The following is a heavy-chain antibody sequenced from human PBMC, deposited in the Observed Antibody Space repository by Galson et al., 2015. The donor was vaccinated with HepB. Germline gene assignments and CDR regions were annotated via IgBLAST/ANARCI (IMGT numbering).Heavy chain of an antibody. V-gene: IGHV3-7*03. CDR2: IKQDGSEQ. Sequence: SLRLSCAASGFTVSSNYMSWVRQAPGEGLEWVANIKQDGSEQYYVGSVKGRFTISRDNAKNSLYLQMNSLRAEDTAVYYCAGDRLHGGAPTLDYWGQGALVTVSS. CDR1: GFTVSSNY. D-gene: IGHD2-21*01. CDR3: AGDRLHGGAPTLDY. J-gene: IGHJ4*02.